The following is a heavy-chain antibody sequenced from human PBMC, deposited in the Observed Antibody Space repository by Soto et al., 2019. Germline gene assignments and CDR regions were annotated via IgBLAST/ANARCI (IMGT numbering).Heavy chain of an antibody. CDR3: AKERAARTVDDDFDT. J-gene: IGHJ3*02. V-gene: IGHV3-23*01. Sequence: GGSLRLSCAASGFTFSSCAISWVRQAPGKGLECVTPRSGSGGGTYYADSVKGRFTISRDNTKNTLCLQMISLTPEKTAVTHVAKERAARTVDDDFDTWGQGTRVIV. CDR1: GFTFSSCA. CDR2: RSGSGGGT. D-gene: IGHD3-22*01.